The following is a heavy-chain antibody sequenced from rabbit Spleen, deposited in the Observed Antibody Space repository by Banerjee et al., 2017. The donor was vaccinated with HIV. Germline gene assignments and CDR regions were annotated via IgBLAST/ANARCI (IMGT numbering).Heavy chain of an antibody. CDR1: GFSFSSSYW. CDR3: ARDLAGVIGWNFNL. CDR2: IDPIFRRT. V-gene: IGHV1S45*01. D-gene: IGHD4-1*01. Sequence: QEQLVESGGDLVKPGASLTLTCTASGFSFSSSYWICWVRQAPGKGLEWIGYIDPIFRRTYYASWVNGRFTISTHNAQNTLYLQLNSLTAADTATYFCARDLAGVIGWNFNLWGQGTLVTVS. J-gene: IGHJ4*01.